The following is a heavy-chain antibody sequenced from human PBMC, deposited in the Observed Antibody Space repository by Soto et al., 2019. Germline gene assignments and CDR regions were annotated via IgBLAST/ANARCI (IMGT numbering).Heavy chain of an antibody. CDR1: GFTFRSYG. J-gene: IGHJ5*02. V-gene: IGHV3-30*18. D-gene: IGHD1-26*01. CDR3: AKEGDSGSYHA. CDR2: ISYDGSNK. Sequence: GGSLRLSCAASGFTFRSYGMHWVRQAPGKGLEWVAVISYDGSNKYCADSVKGRFTISRDNSKNTLYLQMNSLRAEDTAVYYCAKEGDSGSYHAWGQGTLVTVSS.